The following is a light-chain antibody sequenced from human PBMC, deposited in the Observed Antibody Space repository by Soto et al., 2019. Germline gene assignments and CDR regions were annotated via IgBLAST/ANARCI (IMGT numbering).Light chain of an antibody. Sequence: DIRLTQSPSFLSASCGDGVTITYRASHDIDSYLAWYQQNPGRAPKLLISAASTLHSAVPSRCSGAGSGAEVTRTITSLTIEDVEAYYYRELSSEPRKFGQGTNV. CDR1: HDIDSY. CDR3: RELSSEPRK. CDR2: AAS. V-gene: IGKV1-9*01. J-gene: IGKJ1*01.